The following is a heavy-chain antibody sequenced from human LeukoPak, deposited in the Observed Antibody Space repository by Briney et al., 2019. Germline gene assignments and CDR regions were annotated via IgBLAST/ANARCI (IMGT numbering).Heavy chain of an antibody. CDR3: ARSGNAVAGRYYGMDV. V-gene: IGHV3-48*03. CDR1: GFTFSSYE. Sequence: GGSLRLSCAASGFTFSSYEMNWVRQAPGKGLEWVSYISSSGSTIYYADSVKGGVTISTDHAKNSLYLQMNSLRAEDTAVYYCARSGNAVAGRYYGMDVWGQGTTVTVSS. D-gene: IGHD6-19*01. J-gene: IGHJ6*02. CDR2: ISSSGSTI.